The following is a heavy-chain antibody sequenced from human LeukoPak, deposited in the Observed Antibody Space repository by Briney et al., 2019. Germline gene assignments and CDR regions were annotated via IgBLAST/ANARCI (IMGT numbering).Heavy chain of an antibody. V-gene: IGHV3-23*01. Sequence: PGGSLRLSCAASGFTFSSYAMSWVRQAPGKGLEWVSAISGSGGSTYYADSVRGRFIISRDNSRNTLFLQLKSLRAEDTAIYYCAKLEGSGWSGYMDVWGKGTTVTVS. CDR3: AKLEGSGWSGYMDV. J-gene: IGHJ6*03. CDR2: ISGSGGST. CDR1: GFTFSSYA. D-gene: IGHD6-19*01.